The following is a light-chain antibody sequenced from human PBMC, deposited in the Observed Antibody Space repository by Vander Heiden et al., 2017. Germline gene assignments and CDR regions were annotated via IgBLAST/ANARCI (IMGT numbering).Light chain of an antibody. CDR2: CNN. J-gene: IGLJ2*01. Sequence: QSVLTQPPSASGTPGPRVPISCSGSSSNVGSNNVNWSHQLPATEPKLLMFCNNRRPSGVPDRFSASKSGTNASLHTSGLQSEEEADDYCADSDDSLNSLVFGGGTKLTVL. V-gene: IGLV1-44*01. CDR1: SSNVGSNN. CDR3: ADSDDSLNSLV.